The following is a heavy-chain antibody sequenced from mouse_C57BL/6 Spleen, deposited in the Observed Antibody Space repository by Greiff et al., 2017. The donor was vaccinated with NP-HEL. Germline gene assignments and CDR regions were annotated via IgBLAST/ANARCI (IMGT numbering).Heavy chain of an antibody. V-gene: IGHV3-6*01. Sequence: EVKLVESGPGLVKPSQSLSLTCSVTGYSITSGYYWNWIRQFPGNKLEWMGYISYDGSNNYNPSLKNRISITRDTSKNQFFLKLNSVTTEDTATYYCARDHGLRLDYWGQGTTLTVSS. CDR3: ARDHGLRLDY. J-gene: IGHJ2*01. CDR2: ISYDGSN. D-gene: IGHD3-2*02. CDR1: GYSITSGYY.